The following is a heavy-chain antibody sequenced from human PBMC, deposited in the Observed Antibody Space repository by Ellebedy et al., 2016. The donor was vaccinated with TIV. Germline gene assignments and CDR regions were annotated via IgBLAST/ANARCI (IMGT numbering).Heavy chain of an antibody. J-gene: IGHJ4*02. CDR3: GKTISGSSGVGHY. CDR1: GFIFSSYG. CDR2: ITGRAVST. D-gene: IGHD6-6*01. Sequence: GESLKISCAASGFIFSSYGMTWVRQAPGKGLEWVSSITGRAVSTFYADSVKGRFTISRDNSKNTVYLQMNSLRAEDTAIYYCGKTISGSSGVGHYWGQGTLVTVSS. V-gene: IGHV3-23*01.